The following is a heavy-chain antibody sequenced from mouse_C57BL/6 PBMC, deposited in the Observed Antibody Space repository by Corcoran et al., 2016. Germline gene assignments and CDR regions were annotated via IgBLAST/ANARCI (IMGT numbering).Heavy chain of an antibody. V-gene: IGHV1-18*01. CDR2: INPNNGGT. J-gene: IGHJ4*01. D-gene: IGHD2-5*01. CDR1: GYTFTDYN. Sequence: EVQLQQSGPELVKPGASVKIPCKASGYTFTDYNMDWVKQSHGKSLEWIGDINPNNGGTIYNQKFKGKATLTVDKSSSTAYMELRSLTSEDTAVYYCARYYSTQYYYAMDYLGQGTSVTVSS. CDR3: ARYYSTQYYYAMDY.